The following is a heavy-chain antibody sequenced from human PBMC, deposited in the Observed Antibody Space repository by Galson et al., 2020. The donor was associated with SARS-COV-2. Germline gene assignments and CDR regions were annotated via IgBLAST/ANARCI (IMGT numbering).Heavy chain of an antibody. CDR3: ARSPPVIAEPGVRRY. Sequence: GGSLRLSCTASGFTFSTYWMTWVRQAPGKGLEWVANIKHDGSEKYYLDSVRGRFAISSDNANNSLYLQMNSLGVEDTALYFCARSPPVIAEPGVRRYWGQGTLGTVAS. J-gene: IGHJ4*02. CDR2: IKHDGSEK. V-gene: IGHV3-7*01. CDR1: GFTFSTYW. D-gene: IGHD6-13*01.